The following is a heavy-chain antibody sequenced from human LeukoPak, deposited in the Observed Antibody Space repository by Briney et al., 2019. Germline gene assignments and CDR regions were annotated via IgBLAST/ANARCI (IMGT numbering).Heavy chain of an antibody. Sequence: PSETLSLTCTVSGGSISSGSYYWSWIRQPAGKGLEWIGRIYTSGSTNYNPSLKSRVTMSVDTSKNQFSLKLSSVTAADTAVYYCARGRYFEIFDYWGQGTLVAVSS. D-gene: IGHD3-9*01. CDR1: GGSISSGSYY. J-gene: IGHJ4*02. CDR2: IYTSGST. V-gene: IGHV4-61*02. CDR3: ARGRYFEIFDY.